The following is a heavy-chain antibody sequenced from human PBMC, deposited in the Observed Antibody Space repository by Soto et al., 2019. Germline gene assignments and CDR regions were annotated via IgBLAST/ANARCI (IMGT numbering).Heavy chain of an antibody. V-gene: IGHV6-1*01. Sequence: SQTLSLTCAITGDSVSSNSAGWSWVRQSPSRGLEWLGRTYYRSKWYYEYAVSVRGRITINPDTSKNQYSLQLNSVTPEDTAVYFCPRGEQYSGSIFDYCGQGTLVTVSS. CDR1: GDSVSSNSAG. CDR3: PRGEQYSGSIFDY. D-gene: IGHD1-26*01. CDR2: TYYRSKWYY. J-gene: IGHJ4*03.